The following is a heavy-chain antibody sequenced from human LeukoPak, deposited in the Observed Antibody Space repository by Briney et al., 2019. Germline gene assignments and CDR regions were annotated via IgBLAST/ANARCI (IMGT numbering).Heavy chain of an antibody. D-gene: IGHD2-15*01. CDR3: ARGLYSDYMDV. CDR2: FDPEDGET. V-gene: IGHV1-24*01. Sequence: ASVKVSCKVSGYTLTELSMHWVRQAPGKGLEWMGGFDPEDGETIYAQKFQGRVTITADESTSTAYMELSSLRSEDTAVYYCARGLYSDYMDVWGKGTTVTVSS. J-gene: IGHJ6*03. CDR1: GYTLTELS.